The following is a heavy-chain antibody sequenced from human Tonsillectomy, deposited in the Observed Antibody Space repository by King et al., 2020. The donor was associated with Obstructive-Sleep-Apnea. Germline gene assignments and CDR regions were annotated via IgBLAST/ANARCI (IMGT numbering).Heavy chain of an antibody. V-gene: IGHV1-8*01. CDR2: MNPNSGNT. CDR3: ARGFREGRYYIIFDY. J-gene: IGHJ4*02. Sequence: QLVQSGAEVKKPGASVKVSCKASGYTFTSYDINWGRQATGQGLEWMGWMNPNSGNTGYAQKFQGRITMTRNTSISTAHMELSSLRSEDTAVYYCARGFREGRYYIIFDYWGQGTLITVSS. CDR1: GYTFTSYD. D-gene: IGHD3-10*01.